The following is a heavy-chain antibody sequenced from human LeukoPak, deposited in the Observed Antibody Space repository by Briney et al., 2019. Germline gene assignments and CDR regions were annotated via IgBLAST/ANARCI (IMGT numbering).Heavy chain of an antibody. CDR3: ARSRGAGPGAYFDY. CDR1: GFTFSNYA. D-gene: IGHD6-19*01. V-gene: IGHV3-23*01. Sequence: GGSLRLSCAGSGFTFSNYAMSWVRQAPGKGLEWVSSIVSSGGNTFYADSVKGRFTISRDNSKNTLYLQMNSLRAEDTAVYYCARSRGAGPGAYFDYWGQGTLVTVSS. CDR2: IVSSGGNT. J-gene: IGHJ4*02.